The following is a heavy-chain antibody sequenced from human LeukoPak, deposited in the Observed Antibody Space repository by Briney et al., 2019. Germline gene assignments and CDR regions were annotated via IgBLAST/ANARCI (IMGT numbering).Heavy chain of an antibody. CDR2: IWYDGSNK. CDR1: GFTFSSYG. D-gene: IGHD5-18*01. CDR3: VRVTHSSYSYGYGHGDY. V-gene: IGHV3-33*01. J-gene: IGHJ4*02. Sequence: GGSLRLSCAASGFTFSSYGMHWVRQAPGKGLEWVAVIWYDGSNKYYADSVKGRFTISRDNSKNTLYLQMNSLRAEDTAVYYCVRVTHSSYSYGYGHGDYWGQGTLVTVSS.